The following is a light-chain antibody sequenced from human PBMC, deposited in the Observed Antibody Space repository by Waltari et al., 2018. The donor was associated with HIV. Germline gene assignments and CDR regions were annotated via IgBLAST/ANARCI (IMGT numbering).Light chain of an antibody. J-gene: IGKJ2*01. V-gene: IGKV1-5*03. CDR3: QQYSSYSPMYT. CDR2: KAS. CDR1: QSISRW. Sequence: DIQMTQSPSILSASVGDRVTITCRASQSISRWLAWYQQKPGKAPKLMIYKASSLESGVPSRSSGSGSGTEFTLTINGLQPDDFATYYCQQYSSYSPMYTFGLGTKLEIK.